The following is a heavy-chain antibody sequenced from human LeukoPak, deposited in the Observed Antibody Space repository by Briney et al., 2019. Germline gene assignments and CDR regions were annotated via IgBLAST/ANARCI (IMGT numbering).Heavy chain of an antibody. CDR1: GDSIRSSY. CDR2: IYYSGST. Sequence: SETLSLTCTVSGDSIRSSYWSWIRQPPGKGLEWIGYIYYSGSTNYNPSLDSRVTISMDTSKIQLSLKLTSVTAADTAVYYCARHGPTSYYFDYWGQGTLVTVYS. V-gene: IGHV4-59*08. CDR3: ARHGPTSYYFDY. J-gene: IGHJ4*02. D-gene: IGHD6-6*01.